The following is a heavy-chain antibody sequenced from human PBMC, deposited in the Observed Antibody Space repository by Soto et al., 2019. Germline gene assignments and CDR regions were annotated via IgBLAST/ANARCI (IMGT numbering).Heavy chain of an antibody. V-gene: IGHV3-9*01. CDR3: AKDAAYYFDY. Sequence: EVQLVVSGGGLVQPGRSLRLSCAASGFTFDDYAMHWVRQAPGKGLEWVSGISWGSGSIDYADSVKGRFTISRDNAKNSLYLQMNSLRAEDTALYYCAKDAAYYFDYWGQGTLVTVSS. J-gene: IGHJ4*02. CDR2: ISWGSGSI. CDR1: GFTFDDYA. D-gene: IGHD6-25*01.